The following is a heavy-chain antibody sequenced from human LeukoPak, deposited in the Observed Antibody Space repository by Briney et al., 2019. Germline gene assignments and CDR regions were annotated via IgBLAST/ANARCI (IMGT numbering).Heavy chain of an antibody. Sequence: PGGSLRLSCAASGFTFRDYWMHWVRQAPEKGLMCVSHIDSDATSTYYTDSVKGRFTISRDNAKNTVYLQMNSLRAEDTAIYYCARGSQYGLGSYSYWGQGTLVTVPS. CDR1: GFTFRDYW. CDR3: ARGSQYGLGSYSY. D-gene: IGHD3-10*01. J-gene: IGHJ4*02. V-gene: IGHV3-74*01. CDR2: IDSDATST.